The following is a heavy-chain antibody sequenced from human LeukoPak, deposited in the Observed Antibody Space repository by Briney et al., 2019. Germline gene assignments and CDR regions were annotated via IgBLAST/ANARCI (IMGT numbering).Heavy chain of an antibody. J-gene: IGHJ6*03. CDR2: INHSGST. CDR3: ARAYYDSSGYPRNYYYYMDV. V-gene: IGHV4-34*01. Sequence: SETLSLTCAVYGGSFSGYYWSWIRQPPGKGLEWIGEINHSGSTNYNPSLKSRVTISVDTSKNQFSLKLSSVTAADTAVYYCARAYYDSSGYPRNYYYYMDVWGKGTTVTVSS. CDR1: GGSFSGYY. D-gene: IGHD3-22*01.